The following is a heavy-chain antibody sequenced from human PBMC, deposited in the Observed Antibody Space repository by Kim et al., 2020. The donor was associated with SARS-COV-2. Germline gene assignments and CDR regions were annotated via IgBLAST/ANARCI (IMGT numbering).Heavy chain of an antibody. V-gene: IGHV3-74*01. D-gene: IGHD1-1*01. J-gene: IGHJ6*02. CDR3: VKGGNYIYNLMDV. Sequence: YADSVRGRFTMSRDHGKHMVYLEMSSLGAEDTAVYFCVKGGNYIYNLMDVWGQGTTVTVSS.